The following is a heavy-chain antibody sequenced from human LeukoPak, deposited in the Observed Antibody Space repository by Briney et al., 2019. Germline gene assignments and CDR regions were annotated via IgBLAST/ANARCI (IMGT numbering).Heavy chain of an antibody. J-gene: IGHJ4*02. V-gene: IGHV1-2*02. D-gene: IGHD1-26*01. CDR2: INPNSGGT. CDR1: GYTFTGCY. Sequence: ASVKVSCKASGYTFTGCYMHWVRQAPGQGLEWMGWINPNSGGTNYAQKFQGRVTMTRDTSISTAYMELSRLRSDDTAVYYCAIYARGSYGSFDYWGQGTLVTVSS. CDR3: AIYARGSYGSFDY.